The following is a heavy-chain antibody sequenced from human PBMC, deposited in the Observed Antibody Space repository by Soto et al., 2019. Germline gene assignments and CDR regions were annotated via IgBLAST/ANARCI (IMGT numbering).Heavy chain of an antibody. J-gene: IGHJ6*02. CDR3: ARLPYCSSTSCYARDLYYYYGMDV. V-gene: IGHV5-51*01. D-gene: IGHD2-2*01. Sequence: PGESLKISCKGSGYSFTSYWIGWVRQMPGKGLEWMGIIYPGDSDTRYSPSCQGQVTISADKSISTAYLQWSSLKASDTAMYYCARLPYCSSTSCYARDLYYYYGMDVWSQGTTVTVSS. CDR2: IYPGDSDT. CDR1: GYSFTSYW.